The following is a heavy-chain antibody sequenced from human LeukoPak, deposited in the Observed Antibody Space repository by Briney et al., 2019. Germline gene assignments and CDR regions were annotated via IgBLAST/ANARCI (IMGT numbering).Heavy chain of an antibody. J-gene: IGHJ5*02. CDR3: ARDNVLLWFGEFRDNWFDP. D-gene: IGHD3-10*01. Sequence: NSSETLSLTCTVSGGSISSYYWSWIRQPPGKGLEWIGYIHYSGGITYYNPSLKSRVTISVDTSKNQFSLKLSSVTAADTAVYYCARDNVLLWFGEFRDNWFDPWGQGTLVTVSS. CDR1: GGSISSYY. CDR2: IHYSGGIT. V-gene: IGHV4-59*12.